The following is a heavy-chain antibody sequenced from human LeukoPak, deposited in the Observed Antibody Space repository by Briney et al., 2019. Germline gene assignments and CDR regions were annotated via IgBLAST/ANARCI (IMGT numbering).Heavy chain of an antibody. Sequence: GASVKVSCKASGYTFTGYYMHWVRQAPGQGLEWMGWINPNSGGTNYAQKFQGRVTMTRDTSISTAYMELSSLRSEDTAVYYCARDPSGQPNDYGDYDRVWGQGTLVTVSS. CDR2: INPNSGGT. D-gene: IGHD4-17*01. CDR3: ARDPSGQPNDYGDYDRV. V-gene: IGHV1-2*02. CDR1: GYTFTGYY. J-gene: IGHJ4*02.